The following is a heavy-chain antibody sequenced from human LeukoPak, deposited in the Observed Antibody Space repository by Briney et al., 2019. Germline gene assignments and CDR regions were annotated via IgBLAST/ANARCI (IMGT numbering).Heavy chain of an antibody. Sequence: GGSLRLSCAASGFTFGSYGMHWVRQAPGKGLEWVTFIRSDGSNKYYADSVKGRFTISRDNAKNSLYLQMNSLRAEDMALYYCAKDWGSSSWYYFDYWGQGTLVTVSS. CDR1: GFTFGSYG. J-gene: IGHJ4*02. CDR2: IRSDGSNK. CDR3: AKDWGSSSWYYFDY. D-gene: IGHD6-13*01. V-gene: IGHV3-30*02.